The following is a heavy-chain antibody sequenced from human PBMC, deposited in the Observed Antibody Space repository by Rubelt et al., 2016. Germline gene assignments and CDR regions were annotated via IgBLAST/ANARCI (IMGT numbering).Heavy chain of an antibody. CDR2: INAGNANT. V-gene: IGHV1-3*01. CDR3: ARVFEAATGFVAFAP. CDR1: GYTFTSYT. Sequence: QVQLVQSGAEVKKPGASVKVSCKASGYTFTSYTVHWVRQAPGQRLEWMGWINAGNANTKYSQKFQGRVTITRDTSASTAYMELSSLRSEDTAVYYCARVFEAATGFVAFAPWGQGTLVTVSS. D-gene: IGHD6-13*01. J-gene: IGHJ5*02.